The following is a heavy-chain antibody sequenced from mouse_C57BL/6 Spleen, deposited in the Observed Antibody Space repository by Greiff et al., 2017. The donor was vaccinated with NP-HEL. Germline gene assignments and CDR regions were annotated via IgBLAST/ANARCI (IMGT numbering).Heavy chain of an antibody. J-gene: IGHJ3*01. CDR3: ARHEDFYGNYGGFAY. D-gene: IGHD2-1*01. Sequence: QVHVKQSGAELVKPGASVKLSCKASGYNFTEYTIHWVKQRSGQGLEWIGWFYPGSGSIKYNEKFKDKATLTADKSSSTVYMELSRLTSEDSAVYFCARHEDFYGNYGGFAYWGQGTLVTVSA. V-gene: IGHV1-62-2*01. CDR1: GYNFTEYT. CDR2: FYPGSGSI.